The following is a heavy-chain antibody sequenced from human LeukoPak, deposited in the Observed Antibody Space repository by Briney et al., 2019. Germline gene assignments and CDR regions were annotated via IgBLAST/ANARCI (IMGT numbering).Heavy chain of an antibody. CDR3: ARARIGVVVVVAATDRGLYYFDY. Sequence: GGSLRLSCAASGFTFSSYAMIWVRQAPGKGLEWISVVSDSGASTYYADSVKGRFTIYRDNSKNTLYLQMNSLRADDTAVYYCARARIGVVVVVAATDRGLYYFDYWGQGTLVTVSS. CDR1: GFTFSSYA. V-gene: IGHV3-23*01. J-gene: IGHJ4*02. D-gene: IGHD2-15*01. CDR2: VSDSGAST.